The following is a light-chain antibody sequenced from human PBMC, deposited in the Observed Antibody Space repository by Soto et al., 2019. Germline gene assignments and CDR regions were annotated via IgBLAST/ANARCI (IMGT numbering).Light chain of an antibody. V-gene: IGKV3-15*01. CDR3: QQYNDWPLT. CDR1: QSVTNN. Sequence: VMTQSPATLSVSLGERVTLSCRASQSVTNNLAWYQQKPGQAPRLLIYGASTRATGFPARFSGSGSGTEFTLAISSLQSEDFAIYQCQQYNDWPLTFGGGTKVDIK. J-gene: IGKJ4*01. CDR2: GAS.